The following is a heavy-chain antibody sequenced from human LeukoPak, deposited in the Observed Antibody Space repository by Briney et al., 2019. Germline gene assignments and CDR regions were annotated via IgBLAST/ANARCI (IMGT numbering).Heavy chain of an antibody. V-gene: IGHV1-8*01. D-gene: IGHD6-13*01. CDR2: MNPNSGNT. CDR1: GYTFTSYD. J-gene: IGHJ6*02. Sequence: ASVKVSCKASGYTFTSYDINWVRQATGQGPEWMGWMNPNSGNTGYAQKFQGRVTMTRNTSISTAYMELSSLRPEDTAVYYCARTSVQSSSSYEIFYYYYGMDVWRQGTTVTVSS. CDR3: ARTSVQSSSSYEIFYYYYGMDV.